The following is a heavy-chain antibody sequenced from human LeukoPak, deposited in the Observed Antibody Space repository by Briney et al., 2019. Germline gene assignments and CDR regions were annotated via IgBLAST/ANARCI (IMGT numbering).Heavy chain of an antibody. J-gene: IGHJ3*01. CDR3: AKAGVRYFDSSGLYAFDF. CDR2: IYYSGST. V-gene: IGHV4-39*01. CDR1: GGSISSTSYY. Sequence: SETLSLTCAVSGGSISSTSYYWAWIRQPPGKGLEWIGTIYYSGSTYHNPSLKSRVTMSVDTSRNQFSLKFSSVDAADTPVYYCAKAGVRYFDSSGLYAFDFWGQGTTVTVSS. D-gene: IGHD3-22*01.